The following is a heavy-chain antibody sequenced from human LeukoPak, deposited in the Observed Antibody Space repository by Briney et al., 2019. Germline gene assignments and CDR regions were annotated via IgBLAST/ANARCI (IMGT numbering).Heavy chain of an antibody. V-gene: IGHV1-69*13. CDR1: GGTFSSYA. J-gene: IGHJ4*02. Sequence: SVKVSCKASGGTFSSYAISWVRQAPGQGLEWMGGIIPIFGTANYAQKFQGRVTITADESTSTAYMELSSLRSEDTAVYYCAREPRDFWSGYSRPPLDYWGQGTLVTVSS. D-gene: IGHD3-3*01. CDR2: IIPIFGTA. CDR3: AREPRDFWSGYSRPPLDY.